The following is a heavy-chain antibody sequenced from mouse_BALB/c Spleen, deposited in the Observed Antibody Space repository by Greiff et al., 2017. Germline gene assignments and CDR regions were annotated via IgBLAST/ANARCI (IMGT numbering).Heavy chain of an antibody. CDR3: AKHERGWDCFDY. V-gene: IGHV1-62-2*01. CDR2: FYPGSGSI. D-gene: IGHD3-3*01. J-gene: IGHJ2*01. Sequence: VKLMESGAELVKPGASVKLSCKASGYTFTEYIIHWVKQRPGQGLEWIGWFYPGSGSIKYNEKFKDKATLTADKSSSTVYMELSRLTSEDSAVYFCAKHERGWDCFDYWGQGTTLTVSS. CDR1: GYTFTEYI.